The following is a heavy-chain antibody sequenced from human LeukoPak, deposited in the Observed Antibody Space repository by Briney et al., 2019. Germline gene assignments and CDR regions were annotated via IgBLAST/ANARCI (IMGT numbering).Heavy chain of an antibody. Sequence: GKSLRLSCAASGFTFSAHGMHWVRQAPGKGLEWVAVIYYDGSNKYYGDSVKGRFTISRDNSKNTLYLQMNSLRAEDTAVYYCAKPLDSSGYYAFDIWGQGTMVTVSS. CDR2: IYYDGSNK. V-gene: IGHV3-30*18. J-gene: IGHJ3*02. CDR3: AKPLDSSGYYAFDI. D-gene: IGHD3-22*01. CDR1: GFTFSAHG.